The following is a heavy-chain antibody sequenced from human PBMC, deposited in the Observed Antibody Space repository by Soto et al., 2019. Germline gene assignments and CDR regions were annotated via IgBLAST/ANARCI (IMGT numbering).Heavy chain of an antibody. Sequence: GGSLRLSCAASGFTFSSYAMHWVRQAPGKGLEWVAVISYDGSNKYYADSVKGRFTISRDNSKNTLYLQMNSLRAEDTAVYYCASTTGYCTNGVCYTPFDYWGQGTLVTVSS. CDR1: GFTFSSYA. J-gene: IGHJ4*02. CDR2: ISYDGSNK. V-gene: IGHV3-30-3*01. CDR3: ASTTGYCTNGVCYTPFDY. D-gene: IGHD2-8*01.